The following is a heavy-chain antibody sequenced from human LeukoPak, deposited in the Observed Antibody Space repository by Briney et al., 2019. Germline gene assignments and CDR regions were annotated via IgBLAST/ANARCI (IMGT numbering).Heavy chain of an antibody. CDR1: GFTFDDYA. D-gene: IGHD4-11*01. CDR3: AEDTNSNYVGIFNY. Sequence: PGGSLRLSCAASGFTFDDYAMHWVRQAPGKGLEWVSGISWNSGNIGYADSVKGRFTISRDNAKKSLYLQMNSLRAEDTALYYCAEDTNSNYVGIFNYWGQGTLVTVSS. J-gene: IGHJ4*02. V-gene: IGHV3-9*01. CDR2: ISWNSGNI.